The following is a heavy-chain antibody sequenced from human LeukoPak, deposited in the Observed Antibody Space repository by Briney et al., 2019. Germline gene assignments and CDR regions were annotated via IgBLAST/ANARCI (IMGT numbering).Heavy chain of an antibody. CDR2: ISYSGTT. V-gene: IGHV4-59*08. Sequence: PSETLSLTCTVSVGSISSFYGSWMRRPPGKGLEWIGYISYSGTTNYSPSLKSRLTMSVDTSKNQFSLKLSSVTAADTAVYYCARHQRTTVTTNYYYYYMDVWGKGTTVTVSS. D-gene: IGHD4-17*01. J-gene: IGHJ6*03. CDR3: ARHQRTTVTTNYYYYYMDV. CDR1: VGSISSFY.